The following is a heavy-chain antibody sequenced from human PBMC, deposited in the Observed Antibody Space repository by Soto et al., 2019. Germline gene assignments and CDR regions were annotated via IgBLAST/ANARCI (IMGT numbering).Heavy chain of an antibody. Sequence: SETLSLTWSVSGGSISSKSYSWGWIRQPPGKGLEWIGTFYYTENTYYNPSLKSRVTVLVDTSKNQFSLKLSSVTAADTAMYFCARLLYISPTSYDVFHIWGQGTMVTVSS. D-gene: IGHD3-3*01. CDR1: GGSISSKSYS. CDR2: FYYTENT. V-gene: IGHV4-39*07. J-gene: IGHJ3*02. CDR3: ARLLYISPTSYDVFHI.